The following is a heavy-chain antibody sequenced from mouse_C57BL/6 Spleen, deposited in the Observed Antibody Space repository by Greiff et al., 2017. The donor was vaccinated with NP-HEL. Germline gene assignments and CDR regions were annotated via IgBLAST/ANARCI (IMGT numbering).Heavy chain of an antibody. CDR1: GFTFSNYW. Sequence: VMLVESGGGLVQPGGSMKLSCVASGFTFSNYWMNWVRQSPEKGLEWLGVIWAGGSTNYNSALMSRLSISKDNSKSQVFVKMNSLQTDDTAMYYCARLEDIWGQGTTLTVSS. D-gene: IGHD1-3*01. J-gene: IGHJ2*01. CDR2: IWAGGST. CDR3: ARLEDI. V-gene: IGHV2-9*02.